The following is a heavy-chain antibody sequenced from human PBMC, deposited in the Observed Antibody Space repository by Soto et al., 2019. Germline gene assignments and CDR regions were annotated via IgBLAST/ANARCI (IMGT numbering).Heavy chain of an antibody. CDR1: GGSFSGYY. CDR3: ARGSQWLDY. CDR2: INHSGSI. J-gene: IGHJ4*02. D-gene: IGHD6-19*01. Sequence: QVRLQHWGAGLLKPSETLSLTCAVPGGSFSGYYWSWIRQPPGKGLEWIGEINHSGSIHYNPSLKSRVTISADTPNNQFSLKLSSVTAADTALYYCARGSQWLDYWGQGALVTVSS. V-gene: IGHV4-34*01.